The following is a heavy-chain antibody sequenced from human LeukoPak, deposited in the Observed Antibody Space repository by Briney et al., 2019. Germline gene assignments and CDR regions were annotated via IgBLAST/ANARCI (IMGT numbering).Heavy chain of an antibody. Sequence: GGSLRLSCAASGFTFSSYGMSWVRQAPGKGLEWVSAISGSGGSTYYADSVKGRFTIPRDNSKNTLYLQMNSLRAEDTAVYYCAKERYSGSYGGWGQGTLVTVSS. D-gene: IGHD1-26*01. CDR2: ISGSGGST. CDR3: AKERYSGSYGG. CDR1: GFTFSSYG. V-gene: IGHV3-23*01. J-gene: IGHJ4*02.